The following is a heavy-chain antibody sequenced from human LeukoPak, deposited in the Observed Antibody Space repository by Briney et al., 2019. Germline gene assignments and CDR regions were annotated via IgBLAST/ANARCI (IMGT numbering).Heavy chain of an antibody. D-gene: IGHD5-18*01. CDR3: ALSRGQLFDY. J-gene: IGHJ4*02. CDR2: IIPIFGTA. V-gene: IGHV1-69*13. Sequence: ASVTVSCKASGGTFSSYAISWVRQAPGQGLEWMGGIIPIFGTANYAQKFQGRVTITADESTSTAYMELSSLRSEDTAVYYCALSRGQLFDYWGQGTLVTVSS. CDR1: GGTFSSYA.